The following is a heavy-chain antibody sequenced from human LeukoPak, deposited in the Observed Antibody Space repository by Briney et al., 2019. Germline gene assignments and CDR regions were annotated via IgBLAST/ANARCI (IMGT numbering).Heavy chain of an antibody. Sequence: PGGSLRLSCAASGFXFSSYGIHWVRQAPGKGLEWVAVIWYDGSNKYYADFVKGRFTISRDNSKNTLYLQMNSLRAEDTAVYYCAREGDYYGSGSYFAWGQGTLVTVSS. CDR2: IWYDGSNK. J-gene: IGHJ5*02. CDR1: GFXFSSYG. D-gene: IGHD3-10*01. V-gene: IGHV3-33*01. CDR3: AREGDYYGSGSYFA.